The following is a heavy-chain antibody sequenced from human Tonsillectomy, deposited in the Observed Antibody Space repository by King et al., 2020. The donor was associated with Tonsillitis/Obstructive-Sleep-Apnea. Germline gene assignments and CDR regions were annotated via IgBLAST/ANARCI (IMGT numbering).Heavy chain of an antibody. J-gene: IGHJ4*02. V-gene: IGHV1-18*01. CDR2: ISAYNGNR. CDR3: ERGGQRSRSQDFDY. CDR1: GYTFTSYG. Sequence: VQLVESGAEVKKPGASVKVSCKASGYTFTSYGITWVRQAPGQGLEWMGWISAYNGNRNYAQKFQGRVTMTTDTSTSTAYMELRSLRSDDTAIYVCERGGQRSRSQDFDYWGQGTLVTVSS. D-gene: IGHD1-26*01.